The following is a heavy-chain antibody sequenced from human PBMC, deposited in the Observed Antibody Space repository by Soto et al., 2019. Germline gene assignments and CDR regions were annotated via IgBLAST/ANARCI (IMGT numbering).Heavy chain of an antibody. J-gene: IGHJ3*02. CDR1: GGSISGYY. V-gene: IGHV4-59*08. Sequence: QVQLQESGPGLVKPSETLSLTCTVSGGSISGYYWAWVRQPPEKGLEWIGFSYYDGTISSNPPHNRRATLAVYTSENEFSLKLNSLAAADTAIYYCARQVTGIMGYAYDIWGQGTMVTVSS. CDR3: ARQVTGIMGYAYDI. CDR2: SYYDGTI. D-gene: IGHD3-16*01.